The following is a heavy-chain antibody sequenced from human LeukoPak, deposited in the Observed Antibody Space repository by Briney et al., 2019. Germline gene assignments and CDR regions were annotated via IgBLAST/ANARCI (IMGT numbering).Heavy chain of an antibody. Sequence: PSETLSLTCAVYGGSFRGYYWSWIRQPPGKGLEWIGEINHSGSTNYNPSLKSRVTISVDTSKNQFSLKLSSVTAADTAVYYCARRMLRCKFDYWGQGTLVTVSS. V-gene: IGHV4-34*01. CDR1: GGSFRGYY. D-gene: IGHD4-17*01. J-gene: IGHJ4*02. CDR3: ARRMLRCKFDY. CDR2: INHSGST.